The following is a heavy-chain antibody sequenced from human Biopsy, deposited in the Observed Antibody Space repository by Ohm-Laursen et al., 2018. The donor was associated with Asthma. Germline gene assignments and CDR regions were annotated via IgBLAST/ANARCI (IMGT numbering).Heavy chain of an antibody. CDR2: ISASGVRT. CDR1: GFTFSSYS. V-gene: IGHV3-23*01. Sequence: GSLRLSCAASGFTFSSYSMNWVRQAPGKGLEWVSSISASGVRTFYADSVKGRFTVSRDSSRNTLYLQLSTLRVEDTAVYFCAKITTDRQKANNWFDPWGQGTLVTVSS. D-gene: IGHD3-22*01. J-gene: IGHJ5*02. CDR3: AKITTDRQKANNWFDP.